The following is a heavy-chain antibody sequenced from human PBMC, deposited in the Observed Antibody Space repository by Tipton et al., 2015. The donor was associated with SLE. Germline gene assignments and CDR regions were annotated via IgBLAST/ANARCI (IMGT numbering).Heavy chain of an antibody. D-gene: IGHD6-13*01. Sequence: LRLSCGVSGGSFSHYYWPWIRQSPGKGLEWIGEINNGGSTNYNLALKSRVPISVDTSKNLFSLKLSSVTAADTAVYYCARHRYTIMAADTSGQYGLDVWGQGTTVIVSS. CDR1: GGSFSHYY. J-gene: IGHJ6*02. CDR3: ARHRYTIMAADTSGQYGLDV. V-gene: IGHV4-34*01. CDR2: INNGGST.